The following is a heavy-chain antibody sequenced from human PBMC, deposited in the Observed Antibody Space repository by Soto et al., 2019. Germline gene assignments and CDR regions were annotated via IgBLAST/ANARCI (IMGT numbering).Heavy chain of an antibody. CDR2: IYYSGST. D-gene: IGHD4-17*01. V-gene: IGHV4-31*03. CDR3: ARVAQEYGDYPGGAFDI. Sequence: PSETLSLTCTVSGGSISSGGYYWSWIRQHPGKGLEWIGYIYYSGSTYYNPSLKSRVTISVDTSKNQFSLKLSSVTAADTAVYYCARVAQEYGDYPGGAFDIWGQGTMVTVSS. CDR1: GGSISSGGYY. J-gene: IGHJ3*02.